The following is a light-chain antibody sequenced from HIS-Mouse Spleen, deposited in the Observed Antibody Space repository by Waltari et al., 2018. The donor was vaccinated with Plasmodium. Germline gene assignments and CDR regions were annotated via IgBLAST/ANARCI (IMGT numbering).Light chain of an antibody. J-gene: IGKJ1*01. CDR1: QSVSSN. CDR2: GAS. Sequence: ETVMTKSPATLSVSPGQRAALSCRASQSVSSNLAWYQQKPGQAPRLLIYGASTRATGIPARFSGSGSGTEFTLTISSLQSEDFAVYYCPQYNNWPAWTFGQGTKVEIK. V-gene: IGKV3-15*01. CDR3: PQYNNWPAWT.